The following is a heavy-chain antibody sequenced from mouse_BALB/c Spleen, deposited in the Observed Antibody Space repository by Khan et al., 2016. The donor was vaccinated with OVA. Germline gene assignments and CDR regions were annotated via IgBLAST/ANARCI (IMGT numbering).Heavy chain of an antibody. V-gene: IGHV9-1*02. Sequence: QIQLVQSGPELKKPGETVKISCKASGYTFTNYGMNWVKQAPGKGLKWMGWINTYTGEPTYADDFKGRFAFSLEASASTAYLQINNLKNEDMARYFCASQGGNSYSFDYWCQGTTLTVSS. CDR1: GYTFTNYG. CDR3: ASQGGNSYSFDY. CDR2: INTYTGEP. J-gene: IGHJ2*01. D-gene: IGHD2-1*01.